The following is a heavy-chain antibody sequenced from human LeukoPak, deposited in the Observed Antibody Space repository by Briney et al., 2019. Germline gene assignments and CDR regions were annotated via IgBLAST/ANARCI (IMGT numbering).Heavy chain of an antibody. D-gene: IGHD4-23*01. J-gene: IGHJ4*02. CDR2: IYPGDSDT. CDR1: GYXFPDYW. Sequence: GESLKISCNASGYXFPDYWICWVRQPPGKGLEWMGIIYPGDSDTRYSPSFQGQVTISADKSISTAYLQWSSLKASDTAMYYCARCYGGNVHWGQGTLVTVSS. V-gene: IGHV5-51*01. CDR3: ARCYGGNVH.